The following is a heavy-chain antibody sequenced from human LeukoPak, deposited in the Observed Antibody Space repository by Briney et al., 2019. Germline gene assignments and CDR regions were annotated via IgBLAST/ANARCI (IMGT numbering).Heavy chain of an antibody. Sequence: ASVKVSCKASGYTFTGYYMHWVRQAPGQGLEWMGWINPNSGGTNYAQKFQGRVTMTRDTSISTAYMELSRLRSDDTAVYYCARGAIVSSGYYFDYWGQGTLVTVSS. CDR2: INPNSGGT. D-gene: IGHD3-22*01. J-gene: IGHJ4*02. CDR3: ARGAIVSSGYYFDY. V-gene: IGHV1-2*02. CDR1: GYTFTGYY.